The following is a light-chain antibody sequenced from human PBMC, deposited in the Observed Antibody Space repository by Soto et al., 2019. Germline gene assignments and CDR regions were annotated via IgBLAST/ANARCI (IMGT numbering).Light chain of an antibody. CDR2: ATS. CDR3: QQFDGSLWT. V-gene: IGKV3-20*01. J-gene: IGKJ1*01. CDR1: QSISRSD. Sequence: EIVLTQSPRTVSLSPGESATLSCRASQSISRSDLAWYQHRPGQSPRLLIYATSSRATGIPDRFSGSGSGTDFTLTISRLEPEDFAVYCCQQFDGSLWTFGPGTKVDIK.